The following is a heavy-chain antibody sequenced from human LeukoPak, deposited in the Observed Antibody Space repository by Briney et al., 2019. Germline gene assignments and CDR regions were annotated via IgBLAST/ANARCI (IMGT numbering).Heavy chain of an antibody. D-gene: IGHD1-7*01. CDR2: INHSGST. J-gene: IGHJ4*02. CDR1: GGSFSGYY. CDR3: ARQSGEELPTDFDY. Sequence: SETLSLTCAVYGGSFSGYYWSWICQPPGKGLEWIGEINHSGSTNYNPSLKSRVTISVDKSKNQFSLKLSSVTAADTAVYYCARQSGEELPTDFDYWGQGTLVTVSS. V-gene: IGHV4-34*01.